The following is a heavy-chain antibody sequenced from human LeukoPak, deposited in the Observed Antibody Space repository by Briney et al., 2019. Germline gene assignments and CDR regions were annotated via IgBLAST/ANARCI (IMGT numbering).Heavy chain of an antibody. V-gene: IGHV4-59*01. CDR1: GGSISSYY. CDR2: IYYSGST. Sequence: SETLSLTCTVSGGSISSYYWSWIRQPPGKGLEWIGYIYYSGSTNYNPSLKSRVTISVDTSKSQFSLKLSSVTAADTAVYYCASTHVVTAIDYWGQGTLVTVSS. J-gene: IGHJ4*02. D-gene: IGHD2-21*02. CDR3: ASTHVVTAIDY.